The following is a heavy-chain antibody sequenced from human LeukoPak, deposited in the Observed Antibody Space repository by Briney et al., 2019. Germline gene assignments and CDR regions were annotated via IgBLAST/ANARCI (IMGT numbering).Heavy chain of an antibody. CDR1: GFTFSSYA. D-gene: IGHD5-18*01. CDR2: ISYDGSNK. J-gene: IGHJ6*02. CDR3: ARVWDRGYSYGYGGEYYYYGMDV. Sequence: GGSLGLSCAASGFTFSSYAMHWVRQAPGKGLEWVAVISYDGSNKYYADSVKGRFTISRDNSKNTLCLQMNSLRAEDTAVYYCARVWDRGYSYGYGGEYYYYGMDVWGQGTTVTVSS. V-gene: IGHV3-30-3*01.